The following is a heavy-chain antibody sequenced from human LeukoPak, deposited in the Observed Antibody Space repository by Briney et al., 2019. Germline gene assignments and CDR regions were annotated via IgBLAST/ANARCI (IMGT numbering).Heavy chain of an antibody. D-gene: IGHD3-3*01. CDR2: IYYSGST. CDR3: ARGRFLEWRNYYYGMDV. J-gene: IGHJ6*02. V-gene: IGHV4-30-4*01. Sequence: SETLSLTCTVSGGSICSGDYYWSWIRQPPGKGLEWIGYIYYSGSTYYNPSLKSRVTISVDTSKNQFSLKLSSVTAADTAVYYCARGRFLEWRNYYYGMDVWGQGTTVTVSS. CDR1: GGSICSGDYY.